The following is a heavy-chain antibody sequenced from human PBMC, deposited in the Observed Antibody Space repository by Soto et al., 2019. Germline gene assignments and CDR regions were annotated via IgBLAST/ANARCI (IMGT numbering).Heavy chain of an antibody. J-gene: IGHJ6*02. CDR2: IKQDGSEK. V-gene: IGHV3-7*01. D-gene: IGHD2-2*01. CDR3: ARDPNIVLVPAALRSYYYYYGMDV. CDR1: GFTFSSYR. Sequence: GGSLRLSCAASGFTFSSYRMSWVRQAPGKGLEWVANIKQDGSEKYYVDSVKGRFTISRDNAKNSLYLQMNSLRAEDTAVYYCARDPNIVLVPAALRSYYYYYGMDVWGQGTTVTVSS.